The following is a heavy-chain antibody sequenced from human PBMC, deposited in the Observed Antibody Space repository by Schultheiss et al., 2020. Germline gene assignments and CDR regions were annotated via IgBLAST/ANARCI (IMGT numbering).Heavy chain of an antibody. CDR3: ARTRSDAFDI. CDR2: IYYSGST. J-gene: IGHJ3*02. Sequence: SQTLSLTCTVSGGSISSFYWSWIRQPPGKGLEWIGYIYYSGSTNYNPSLKSRVTISVDTSKNQFSLKLSSVTAADTAVYYCARTRSDAFDIWGQGTMVTVSS. CDR1: GGSISSFY. V-gene: IGHV4-59*01.